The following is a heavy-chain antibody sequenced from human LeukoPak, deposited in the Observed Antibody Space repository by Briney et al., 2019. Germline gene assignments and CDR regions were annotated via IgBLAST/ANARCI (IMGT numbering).Heavy chain of an antibody. CDR3: AQGGSRLFFDI. CDR2: INSNSRYI. CDR1: GFTFSDYY. V-gene: IGHV3-11*04. D-gene: IGHD3-16*01. J-gene: IGHJ3*02. Sequence: PGGSLRLSCAGFGFTFSDYYMNGIRQSPEKGLEGVSCINSNSRYIYYADSVKGRLTISRDHAKNSLYLQTTSVRAEDTAVYYCAQGGSRLFFDIWGQGTMVTVSS.